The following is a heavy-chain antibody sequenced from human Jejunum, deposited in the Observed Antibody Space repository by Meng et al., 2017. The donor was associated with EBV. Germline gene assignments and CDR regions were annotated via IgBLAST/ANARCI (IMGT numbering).Heavy chain of an antibody. CDR2: NYYSGSA. Sequence: LHFADSGFGLAKPSETLSRRCAVSGGSISSVGYSGPWVRQPPGKGLQWIGYNYYSGSAFYNPSLKSRVTLSVDMSKNQFSVNLSSVTAADTAVYYCARGAYFDYWGQGTLVTVSS. CDR1: GGSISSVGYS. J-gene: IGHJ4*02. V-gene: IGHV4-30-2*01. CDR3: ARGAYFDY.